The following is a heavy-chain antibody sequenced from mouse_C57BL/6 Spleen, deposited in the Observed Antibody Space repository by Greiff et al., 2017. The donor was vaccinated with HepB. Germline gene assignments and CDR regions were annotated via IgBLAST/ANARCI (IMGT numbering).Heavy chain of an antibody. CDR1: GFSFNTYA. CDR3: VSDYGSAWLAY. CDR2: IRSKSNNYAT. Sequence: EVQGVESGGGLVQPKGSLKLSCAASGFSFNTYAMNWVRQAPGKGLEWVARIRSKSNNYATYYADSVKDRFTISRDDSESMLYLQMNNLKTEDTAIYYCVSDYGSAWLAYWGQGTLVTVSA. D-gene: IGHD1-1*02. V-gene: IGHV10-1*01. J-gene: IGHJ3*01.